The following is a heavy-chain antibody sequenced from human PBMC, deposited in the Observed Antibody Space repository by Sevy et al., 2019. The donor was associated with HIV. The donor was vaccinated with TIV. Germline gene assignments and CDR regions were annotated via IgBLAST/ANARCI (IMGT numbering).Heavy chain of an antibody. V-gene: IGHV4-30-4*01. CDR3: ARGPYDSGSSSYWFDP. D-gene: IGHD6-6*01. Sequence: SETLSLTCTVSGDSIGSGDYYWSWIRQPPGKGLEWIGYIYYSGSTYYNPSLKSRISISVETYENQFSLKLKSVTAADTAVYYCARGPYDSGSSSYWFDPWGQGTLVTVSS. CDR1: GDSIGSGDYY. CDR2: IYYSGST. J-gene: IGHJ5*02.